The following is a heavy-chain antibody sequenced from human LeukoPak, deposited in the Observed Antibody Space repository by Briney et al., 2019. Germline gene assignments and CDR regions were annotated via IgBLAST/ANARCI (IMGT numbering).Heavy chain of an antibody. J-gene: IGHJ5*02. CDR2: IYYTGST. D-gene: IGHD3-9*01. CDR3: ARHKSFDYLSPMDP. CDR1: GGSVSSSGYY. V-gene: IGHV4-39*01. Sequence: PSETLSLTCPVSGGSVSSSGYYWGWIRQPPGTGLEWIGSIYYTGSTYYKPSLKRRVTISVDASKKQISLKLSSVTAADTAVYFCARHKSFDYLSPMDPWGRGTLVTVSS.